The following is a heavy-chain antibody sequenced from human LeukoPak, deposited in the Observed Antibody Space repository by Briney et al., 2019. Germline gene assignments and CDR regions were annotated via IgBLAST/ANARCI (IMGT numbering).Heavy chain of an antibody. J-gene: IGHJ4*02. D-gene: IGHD3-3*01. Sequence: SETLSLTCAVYGGSFSGYYWSWIRQPPGKGLEWIGEINHSGSTNYNPSLKSRVTISVDTSKNQFSLKLTSVTAADTAVYYCASCDFWSGYYLDYWGQGTLVTVSS. CDR3: ASCDFWSGYYLDY. V-gene: IGHV4-34*01. CDR2: INHSGST. CDR1: GGSFSGYY.